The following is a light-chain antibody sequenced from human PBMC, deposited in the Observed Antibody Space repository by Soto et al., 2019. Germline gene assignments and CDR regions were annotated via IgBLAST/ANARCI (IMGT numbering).Light chain of an antibody. CDR2: DTS. Sequence: EIVLTQSPATLSLSPGERATLSCRASQSVSDYIAWYQQKPGQAPRLLIYDTSNRATGVPARFSGSGSGTDFTLTISDLEPEDFAVYDCQQRTNWLTFGGGTKVEIK. CDR3: QQRTNWLT. J-gene: IGKJ4*01. V-gene: IGKV3-11*01. CDR1: QSVSDY.